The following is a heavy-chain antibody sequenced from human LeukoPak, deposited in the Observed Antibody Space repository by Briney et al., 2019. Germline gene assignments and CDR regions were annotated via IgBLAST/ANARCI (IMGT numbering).Heavy chain of an antibody. CDR3: ARDQAALAARPFDY. V-gene: IGHV1-2*02. CDR1: GYTFTGYY. CDR2: INPNSGGT. D-gene: IGHD6-6*01. Sequence: ASVKVSCKPSGYTFTGYYMHWVRQAPGQGLEWMGWINPNSGGTNYAQKFQGRVTMTRDTSISTAYMELSRLASDDTAAYYCARDQAALAARPFDYWGQGTLVTVSS. J-gene: IGHJ4*02.